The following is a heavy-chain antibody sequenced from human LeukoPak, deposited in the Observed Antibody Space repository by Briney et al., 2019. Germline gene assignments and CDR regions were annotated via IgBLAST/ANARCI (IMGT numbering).Heavy chain of an antibody. Sequence: GGSLRLSCAASGFTFSSYGMSWVRQAPGKGLEWVAVISYDGSNKYYADSVKGRFTISRDNSKNTLYLQMNSLRAEDTAVYYCARDEITMIRGVIARSTAYHKCYYMDVWGKGTTVTVSS. CDR1: GFTFSSYG. V-gene: IGHV3-30*03. J-gene: IGHJ6*03. D-gene: IGHD3-10*01. CDR2: ISYDGSNK. CDR3: ARDEITMIRGVIARSTAYHKCYYMDV.